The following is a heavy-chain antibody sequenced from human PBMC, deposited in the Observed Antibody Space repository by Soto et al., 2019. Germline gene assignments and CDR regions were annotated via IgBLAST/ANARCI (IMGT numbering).Heavy chain of an antibody. D-gene: IGHD6-13*01. CDR2: ISSSSSYI. CDR3: ARDQEAGIAAAGVYYYYYMDV. J-gene: IGHJ6*03. V-gene: IGHV3-21*01. CDR1: GFTFSSYS. Sequence: GGSLRLSCAASGFTFSSYSMNWVRQAPGKGLEWVSSISSSSSYIYYADSVKGRFTISRDNAKNSLYLQMNSLRAEDTAVYYCARDQEAGIAAAGVYYYYYMDVWGKGTTVTVSS.